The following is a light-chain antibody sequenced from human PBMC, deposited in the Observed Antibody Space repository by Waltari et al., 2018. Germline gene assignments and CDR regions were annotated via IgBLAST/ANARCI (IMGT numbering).Light chain of an antibody. CDR2: EVS. J-gene: IGLJ2*01. CDR1: SRDVGASNY. Sequence: QPALTQPPSASGSLGQSVTISCTGTSRDVGASNYVSRYQQNPGKAPKLMIFEVSKRPSGVPDRFSGSRSGNTASLTVSGLQAEDEADYYCSSDAGSNNYVILGGGTKLTVL. CDR3: SSDAGSNNYVI. V-gene: IGLV2-8*01.